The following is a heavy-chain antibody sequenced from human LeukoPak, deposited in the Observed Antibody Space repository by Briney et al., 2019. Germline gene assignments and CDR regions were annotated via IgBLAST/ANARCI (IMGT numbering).Heavy chain of an antibody. V-gene: IGHV3-7*01. CDR3: ARDWVAVAVGGHWFDP. D-gene: IGHD6-19*01. CDR1: GFTFSSYW. CDR2: IKQDGSEK. Sequence: PGGSLRLSCAASGFTFSSYWMSWVRQAPGKGLEWVANIKQDGSEKYYVDSVKGRFTISRDNAKNSLYLQMNSLRAEDTAVYYCARDWVAVAVGGHWFDPWGQGTLVTVSS. J-gene: IGHJ5*02.